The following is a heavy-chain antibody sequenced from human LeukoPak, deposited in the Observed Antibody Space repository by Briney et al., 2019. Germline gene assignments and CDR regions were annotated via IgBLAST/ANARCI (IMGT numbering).Heavy chain of an antibody. J-gene: IGHJ3*02. CDR2: IKEDGSEK. CDR1: GFTFSSYW. CDR3: ARGSITMIEDAFDI. D-gene: IGHD3-22*01. Sequence: GGSLRLSCAASGFTFSSYWMHWVRQAPGKGLEWVADIKEDGSEKSYVDSVKGRFTISRDNAKNSLYLQMNTLRAEDTAVYYCARGSITMIEDAFDIWGQGTMVTVSS. V-gene: IGHV3-7*01.